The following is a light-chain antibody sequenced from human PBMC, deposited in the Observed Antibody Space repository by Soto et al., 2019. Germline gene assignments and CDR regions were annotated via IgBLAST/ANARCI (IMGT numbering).Light chain of an antibody. CDR3: QQYDSYSWT. V-gene: IGKV1-5*01. CDR1: QSISNW. CDR2: DAS. J-gene: IGKJ1*01. Sequence: DIQMTQSPSTLSASVGDRVTITCRASQSISNWLAWHQQKPGKAPKVLIYDASSLESGVPSRFSGSGSGTEFILTISSLQPDDFATYYCQQYDSYSWTLGQGTKVDIK.